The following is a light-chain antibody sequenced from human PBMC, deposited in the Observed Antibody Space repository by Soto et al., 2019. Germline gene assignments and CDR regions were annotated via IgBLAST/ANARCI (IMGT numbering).Light chain of an antibody. V-gene: IGKV1-5*01. CDR1: QSINNW. CDR3: QQYNNYYS. J-gene: IGKJ2*03. CDR2: DAS. Sequence: DVPMTQSPSTLSASVGDRVTITCRASQSINNWLAWYQQKPGKAPNLLIYDASSLESGVPSRFSGSGSGTEFTLTISRLQPDYFATSYCQQYNNYYSFGQGTRLEIK.